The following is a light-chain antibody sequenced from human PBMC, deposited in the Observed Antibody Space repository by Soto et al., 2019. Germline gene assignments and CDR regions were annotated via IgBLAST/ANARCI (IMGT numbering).Light chain of an antibody. Sequence: QSALTQPASVSGSPGQSITISCTGTSSDVGGYKYVSWYQQHPGKAPKVMIYEVSSRPSGVSNRFSGSKSGNTASLTISGLQAEDESDYFCSSYTSSITLVFGTGTKLTVL. V-gene: IGLV2-14*01. CDR1: SSDVGGYKY. CDR3: SSYTSSITLV. CDR2: EVS. J-gene: IGLJ1*01.